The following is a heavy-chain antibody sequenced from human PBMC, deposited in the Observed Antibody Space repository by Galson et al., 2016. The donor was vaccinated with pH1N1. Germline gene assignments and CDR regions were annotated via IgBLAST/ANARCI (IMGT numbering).Heavy chain of an antibody. CDR2: ISSSGSYI. CDR3: ARNGRYGHCGGGNCHPAEDFQY. V-gene: IGHV3-11*06. D-gene: IGHD2-15*01. CDR1: GFTFTDYY. Sequence: SLRLSCAASGFTFTDYYMSWIRQAPGKGLEWIAYISSSGSYINYADSVKGRFTVSRDHANRSLWLQLNSLTVEDTAVYFCARNGRYGHCGGGNCHPAEDFQYWGRGTLVSVSS. J-gene: IGHJ1*01.